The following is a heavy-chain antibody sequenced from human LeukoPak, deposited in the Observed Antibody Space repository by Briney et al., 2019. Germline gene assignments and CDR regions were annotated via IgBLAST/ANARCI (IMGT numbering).Heavy chain of an antibody. CDR3: ARFPYFEGFDY. Sequence: SETLSLTCSVSGGSIESYYWSWIRQPPGKGLEFIGYIAASGTTKHNPSLKSRVTLSMDTSKNQFSLKLRSVTAADTAVYFCARFPYFEGFDYWGQGTQVIVSS. CDR2: IAASGTT. V-gene: IGHV4-4*08. D-gene: IGHD3-9*01. CDR1: GGSIESYY. J-gene: IGHJ4*02.